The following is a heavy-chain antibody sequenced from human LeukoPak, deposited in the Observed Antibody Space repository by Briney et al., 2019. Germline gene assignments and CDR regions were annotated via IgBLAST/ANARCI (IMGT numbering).Heavy chain of an antibody. CDR2: INPNSGGT. CDR1: GYTFTGYY. Sequence: GASVRVSCKASGYTFTGYYMHWVRQAPGQGLEWMGWINPNSGGTNYAQKFQGRVTMTRDTSISTAYMELSRLRSDDTAVYYCARAESGLLLWFGELLYWGQGTLVTVSS. D-gene: IGHD3-10*01. J-gene: IGHJ4*02. V-gene: IGHV1-2*02. CDR3: ARAESGLLLWFGELLY.